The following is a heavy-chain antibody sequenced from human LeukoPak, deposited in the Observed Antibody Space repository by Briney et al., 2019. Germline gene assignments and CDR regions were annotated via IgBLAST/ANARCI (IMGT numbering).Heavy chain of an antibody. Sequence: GASVKVSCKASGYTFTSYDINWVRQATGQGLEWMGWMNPNSGNTGYAQKFQGRVTMTRNTSINTAYMELSSLRSEDTAMYYCARWSGYYSRFDYWGQGTLVTVSS. CDR1: GYTFTSYD. V-gene: IGHV1-8*01. CDR2: MNPNSGNT. CDR3: ARWSGYYSRFDY. D-gene: IGHD3-3*01. J-gene: IGHJ4*02.